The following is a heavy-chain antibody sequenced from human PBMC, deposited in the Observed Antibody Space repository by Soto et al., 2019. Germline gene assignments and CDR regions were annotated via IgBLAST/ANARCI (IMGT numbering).Heavy chain of an antibody. V-gene: IGHV4-30-4*08. J-gene: IGHJ5*02. Sequence: SETLSLTCAVPGGSISSGGYSWSWIRQPPGEGLEWIGFISYSGTTSYSPSLKSRVAISLDTSKNQFSLSLNFVTAADTAVYYCARGRGYSYGLDPWGQGSLVTVSS. CDR1: GGSISSGGYS. D-gene: IGHD5-18*01. CDR3: ARGRGYSYGLDP. CDR2: ISYSGTT.